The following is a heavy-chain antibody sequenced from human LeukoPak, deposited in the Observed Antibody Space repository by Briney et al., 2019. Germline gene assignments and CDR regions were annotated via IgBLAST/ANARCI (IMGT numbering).Heavy chain of an antibody. CDR3: ARGNIYSNYNNWFDP. V-gene: IGHV3-30*04. Sequence: GGSLRLSCAASGFTFSSYAMHWVRQAPGKGLEWVAVISYDGSNKYYADSVKGRFTISRDNSKNTLYLQMNSLRSDDTAVYYCARGNIYSNYNNWFDPWGQGTLVTVSS. CDR2: ISYDGSNK. D-gene: IGHD4-11*01. CDR1: GFTFSSYA. J-gene: IGHJ5*02.